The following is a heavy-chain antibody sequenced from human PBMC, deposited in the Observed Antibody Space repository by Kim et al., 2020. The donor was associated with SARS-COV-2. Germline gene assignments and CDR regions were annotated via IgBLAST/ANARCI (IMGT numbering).Heavy chain of an antibody. CDR3: ARGSLFYDSSGYYSTFDY. Sequence: ASVKVSCKASGYTFTSYAMNWVRQAPGQGLEWMGWINTNTGNPTYAQGFTGRFVFSLDTSVSTAYLQISSLKAEDTAVYYCARGSLFYDSSGYYSTFDYWGQGTLVTVSS. D-gene: IGHD3-22*01. CDR1: GYTFTSYA. V-gene: IGHV7-4-1*02. CDR2: INTNTGNP. J-gene: IGHJ4*02.